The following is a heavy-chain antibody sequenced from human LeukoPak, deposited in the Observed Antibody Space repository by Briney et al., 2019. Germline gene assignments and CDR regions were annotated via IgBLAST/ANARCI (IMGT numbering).Heavy chain of an antibody. CDR2: INHSGST. V-gene: IGHV4-34*01. Sequence: PSETLSLTCAVYGGSFSGYYWSWIRQPPGKGLEWIGEINHSGSTNYNPSLKSRVTISVDTSKNQFSLKLSSVTAADTAVYYCARGQRPDIVVVPAVLYYFDYWGQGTLVTVSS. CDR3: ARGQRPDIVVVPAVLYYFDY. J-gene: IGHJ4*02. CDR1: GGSFSGYY. D-gene: IGHD2-2*01.